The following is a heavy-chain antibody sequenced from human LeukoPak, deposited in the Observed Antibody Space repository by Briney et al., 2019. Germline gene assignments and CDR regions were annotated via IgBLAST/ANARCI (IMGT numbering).Heavy chain of an antibody. CDR1: GFTFSSSV. CDR3: ARDKGATTEERSDY. Sequence: GGSLRLSCTASGFTFSSSVLNWVRQAPGKGLEWVSSIGKTTLSIHYADSVKGRFTISRDNSKNMLYLQMNSLRAEDTAVYYCARDKGATTEERSDYWGQGTLVTVSS. CDR2: IGKTTLSI. D-gene: IGHD1-26*01. J-gene: IGHJ4*02. V-gene: IGHV3-21*01.